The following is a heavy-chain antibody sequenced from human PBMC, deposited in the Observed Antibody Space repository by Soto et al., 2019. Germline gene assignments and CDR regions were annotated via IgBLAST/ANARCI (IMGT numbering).Heavy chain of an antibody. CDR2: IKQDGSEK. D-gene: IGHD3-10*01. CDR3: ATGAYYYTSDI. CDR1: GFTFSSYW. J-gene: IGHJ3*02. V-gene: IGHV3-7*01. Sequence: GGSLRLSCAASGFTFSSYWMSWVRQAPGKGLEWVANIKQDGSEKYYVDSVKGRFTISRDNAKNSLYLQMNSLRAEDTAVYYCATGAYYYTSDIWGQGTMVTVSS.